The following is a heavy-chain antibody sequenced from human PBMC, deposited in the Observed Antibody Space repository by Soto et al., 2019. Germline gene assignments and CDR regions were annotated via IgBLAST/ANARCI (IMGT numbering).Heavy chain of an antibody. CDR2: VSYQGNT. V-gene: IGHV4-39*01. Sequence: QLQLQESGPGLVKPSETLSLTCTVSGGSISSDTYFWGWIRQPPEKGLEWIASVSYQGNTYYNPTLKSRATISVDASKSQFSLKLRSVTAADTVVYYCVRFWPPPDYGILTVYSDAFDYWGQGTLVAVSS. CDR3: VRFWPPPDYGILTVYSDAFDY. D-gene: IGHD3-9*01. J-gene: IGHJ4*02. CDR1: GGSISSDTYF.